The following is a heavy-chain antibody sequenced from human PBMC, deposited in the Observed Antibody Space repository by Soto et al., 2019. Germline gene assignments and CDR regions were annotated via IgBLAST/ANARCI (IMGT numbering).Heavy chain of an antibody. CDR2: INQDGSAT. V-gene: IGHV3-7*03. Sequence: GLSXRLSWSVAVLTFITTWITWVRHAPGKGLEWLASINQDGSATYYVDSVKGRFTISRDNAKNSLYLKLNSMRAEDSATYYCARDRGPKPLEYWGKGTMVTV. CDR1: VLTFITTW. J-gene: IGHJ4*02. CDR3: ARDRGPKPLEY.